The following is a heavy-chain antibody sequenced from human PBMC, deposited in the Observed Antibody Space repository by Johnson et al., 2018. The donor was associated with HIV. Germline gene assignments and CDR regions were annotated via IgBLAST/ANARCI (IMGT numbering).Heavy chain of an antibody. V-gene: IGHV3-30-3*01. Sequence: QVQLVESGGGVVQPGRSLRLSCAASGFTFSSYAMHWVRQAPGKGLEWVAVISYDRSNKYYADSVKGRFTISRDNSKNTLCLQMNSLRAEDTAVYYCARDPYTSAGNPFDIWGQGTRVTVS. CDR1: GFTFSSYA. CDR3: ARDPYTSAGNPFDI. J-gene: IGHJ3*02. D-gene: IGHD3-10*01. CDR2: ISYDRSNK.